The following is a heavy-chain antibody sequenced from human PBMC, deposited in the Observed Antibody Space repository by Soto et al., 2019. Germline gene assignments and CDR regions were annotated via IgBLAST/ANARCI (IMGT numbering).Heavy chain of an antibody. D-gene: IGHD3-9*01. CDR2: ISGSGGST. J-gene: IGHJ6*02. CDR1: GFTFSSYA. Sequence: HPGGSLRLSCAASGFTFSSYAMSWVRQAPGKGLEWVSAISGSGGSTYYADSVKGRFTISRGNSKNTLYLQMNSLRAEDTAVYYCAKNVWGITIFGGMDVWGQGTTVTVSS. CDR3: AKNVWGITIFGGMDV. V-gene: IGHV3-23*01.